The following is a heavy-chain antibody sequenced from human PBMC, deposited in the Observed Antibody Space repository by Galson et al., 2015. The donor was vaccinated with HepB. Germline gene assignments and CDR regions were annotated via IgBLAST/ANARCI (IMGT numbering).Heavy chain of an antibody. D-gene: IGHD1-26*01. V-gene: IGHV3-48*01. CDR3: ARIALSGSCWYFDY. CDR1: GFTFSSYT. CDR2: ISTTSDNK. J-gene: IGHJ4*02. Sequence: SLRLSCAASGFTFSSYTMNWVRQAPGKGLEWISYISTTSDNKFSADSVKGRFIISRDNAKNSLYLQMNSLRAEDTAVYYCARIALSGSCWYFDYWGQGTLVTVSS.